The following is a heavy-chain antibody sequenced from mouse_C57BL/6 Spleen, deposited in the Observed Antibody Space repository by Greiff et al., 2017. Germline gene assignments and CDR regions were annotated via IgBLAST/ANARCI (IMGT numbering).Heavy chain of an antibody. V-gene: IGHV14-4*01. CDR3: TTGTTVVRDAMDY. Sequence: EVQLQQSGAELVRPGASVKLSCTASGFNIKDDYMHWVKQRPEQGLEWIGWIDPENGDTEYASKFQGKATITADTSSNTAYLQLSSLTSEDTAVYYCTTGTTVVRDAMDYWGQGTSVTVSS. CDR1: GFNIKDDY. D-gene: IGHD1-1*01. CDR2: IDPENGDT. J-gene: IGHJ4*01.